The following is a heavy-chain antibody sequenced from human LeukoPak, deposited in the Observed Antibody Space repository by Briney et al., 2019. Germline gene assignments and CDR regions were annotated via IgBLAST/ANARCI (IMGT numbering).Heavy chain of an antibody. D-gene: IGHD1-26*01. Sequence: GGSLRLSCAASGFTFSSCSMNWVRQAPGKGLEWVSSISSSSSYIYYADSVKGRFTISRDNAKNSLYLQMNSLRAEDTAVYYCARVIPLGSYHRAGYWGQGTLVTVSS. CDR1: GFTFSSCS. CDR3: ARVIPLGSYHRAGY. V-gene: IGHV3-21*01. J-gene: IGHJ4*02. CDR2: ISSSSSYI.